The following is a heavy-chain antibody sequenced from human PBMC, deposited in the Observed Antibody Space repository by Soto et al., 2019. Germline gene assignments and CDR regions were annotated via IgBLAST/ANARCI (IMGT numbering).Heavy chain of an antibody. D-gene: IGHD3-10*01. J-gene: IGHJ5*02. CDR1: GGSISSGGYY. CDR3: ARGRHYGGSAGFDP. CDR2: IDSSGST. V-gene: IGHV4-31*03. Sequence: HVQLQASGPGLVKPSPTLSLPCTVSGGSISSGGYYWSWIRQHPGKGLEWIGYIDSSGSTYYNPSRKSRVTISVDTSKNQCSLKLSSVTAADTAVYYCARGRHYGGSAGFDPWGQGTLVTVSS.